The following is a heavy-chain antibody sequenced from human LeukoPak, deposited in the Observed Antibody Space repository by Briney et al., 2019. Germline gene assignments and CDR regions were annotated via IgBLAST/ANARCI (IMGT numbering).Heavy chain of an antibody. D-gene: IGHD5-18*01. Sequence: SETLSLTCTVSGDSIYSGNYYWSWIRQPAGKGLEWIGRIYSSGTTIYNPSLKSRVTISVDTSKNQFSLKLASVTAADTAIYYCAKGAGGFSYYNWFDPWGQGTLVTVSS. J-gene: IGHJ5*02. CDR3: AKGAGGFSYYNWFDP. CDR2: IYSSGTT. V-gene: IGHV4-61*02. CDR1: GDSIYSGNYY.